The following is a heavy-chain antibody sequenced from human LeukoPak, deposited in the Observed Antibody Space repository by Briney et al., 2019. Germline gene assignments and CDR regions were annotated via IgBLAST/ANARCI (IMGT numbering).Heavy chain of an antibody. Sequence: SETLSLSCSVSGGSMNTYYWTWLRQPAGKGLEWIGRVYTSGYTKYNPSLQSRVTMSVDTSKKQLSLMLTSLTAADTAVYYCARETLVRTTNYFDYWGQGALVTVSS. CDR1: GGSMNTYY. D-gene: IGHD4/OR15-4a*01. J-gene: IGHJ4*02. CDR3: ARETLVRTTNYFDY. CDR2: VYTSGYT. V-gene: IGHV4-4*07.